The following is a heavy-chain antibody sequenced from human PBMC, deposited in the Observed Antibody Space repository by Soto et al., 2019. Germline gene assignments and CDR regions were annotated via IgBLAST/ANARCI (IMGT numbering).Heavy chain of an antibody. CDR3: GRHRYRGSSMFWFAP. CDR2: IYYSGST. Sequence: SETLSLTCSVSGGSISSYYWSWIRQPPGKGLEWIGYIYYSGSTNYNPSLKSRVTISVDTSKNQFSLKLSSVTAADTAVYYCGRHRYRGSSMFWFAPGGQGTLVTV. D-gene: IGHD1-26*01. J-gene: IGHJ5*02. CDR1: GGSISSYY. V-gene: IGHV4-59*08.